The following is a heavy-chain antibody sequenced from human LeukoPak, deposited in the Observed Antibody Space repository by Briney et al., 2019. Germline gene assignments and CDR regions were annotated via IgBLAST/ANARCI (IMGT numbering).Heavy chain of an antibody. J-gene: IGHJ6*03. CDR2: ISSSSSTI. CDR1: GFTFSTYD. CDR3: ADHRTPYYYYYYYMDV. D-gene: IGHD1-14*01. Sequence: GGSLRLSCAASGFTFSTYDMNWVRQAPGKGLEWVSYISSSSSTIYYADSVKGRFTISRDNAKNSLYLQMNSLRAEDTAVYYCADHRTPYYYYYYYMDVWGKGTTVTVSS. V-gene: IGHV3-48*01.